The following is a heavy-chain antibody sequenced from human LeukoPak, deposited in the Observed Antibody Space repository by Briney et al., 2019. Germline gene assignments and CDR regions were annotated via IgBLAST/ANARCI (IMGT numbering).Heavy chain of an antibody. V-gene: IGHV3-23*01. Sequence: PGGSLRLSCAASGFTFKNYAISWVRQAPGKGLEWVSAISGSGGSTYYADSVKGRFTISRDNSKNTLYLQMNSLRAEDTAVYYCAKDLWPRDSSGYFHGDAFDIWGQGTMVTVSS. CDR3: AKDLWPRDSSGYFHGDAFDI. CDR1: GFTFKNYA. D-gene: IGHD3-22*01. J-gene: IGHJ3*02. CDR2: ISGSGGST.